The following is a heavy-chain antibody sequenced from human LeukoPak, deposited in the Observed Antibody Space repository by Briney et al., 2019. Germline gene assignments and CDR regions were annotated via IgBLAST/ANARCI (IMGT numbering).Heavy chain of an antibody. CDR1: GGTFSSYA. J-gene: IGHJ6*03. Sequence: ASVKVSCKASGGTFSSYAISWVRQAPGQGLEWMGGIIPIFGTANYAQKFQGRVTITTDESTSTAYMELSSLRSEDTAVYYCARDYRRWLQPPTYYYYYYMGVWGKGTTVTVSS. V-gene: IGHV1-69*05. D-gene: IGHD5-24*01. CDR3: ARDYRRWLQPPTYYYYYYMGV. CDR2: IIPIFGTA.